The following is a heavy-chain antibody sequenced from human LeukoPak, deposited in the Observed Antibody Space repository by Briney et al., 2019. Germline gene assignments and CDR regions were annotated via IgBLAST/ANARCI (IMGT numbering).Heavy chain of an antibody. V-gene: IGHV3-33*08. Sequence: PGGSLRLSCAASGFTFDDYAMHWVRQAPGKGLEWVAVIWYDGSNKYYADSVKGRFTISRDNSKNTLYLQMNSLRAEDTAVYYCARDGDPTTVTPDYWGQGTLVTVSS. CDR2: IWYDGSNK. D-gene: IGHD4-17*01. J-gene: IGHJ4*02. CDR3: ARDGDPTTVTPDY. CDR1: GFTFDDYA.